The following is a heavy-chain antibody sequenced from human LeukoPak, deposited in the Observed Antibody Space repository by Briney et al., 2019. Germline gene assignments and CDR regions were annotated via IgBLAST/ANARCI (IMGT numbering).Heavy chain of an antibody. CDR2: IYPGDSDT. CDR1: GYSFTSYW. J-gene: IGHJ4*02. Sequence: GESLKISCKGSGYSFTSYWIGWVRQMPGKGLEWMGIIYPGDSDTRYSPSFQGQVTISADKSISTAYPQWSSLKASDTAMYYCARQADLDTAMGDYWGQGTLVTVSS. CDR3: ARQADLDTAMGDY. V-gene: IGHV5-51*01. D-gene: IGHD5-18*01.